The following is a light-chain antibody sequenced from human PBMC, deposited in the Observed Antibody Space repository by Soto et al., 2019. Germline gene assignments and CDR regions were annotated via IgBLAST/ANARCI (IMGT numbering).Light chain of an antibody. V-gene: IGLV2-14*01. CDR1: SSDVVAYNY. CDR2: QVS. J-gene: IGLJ3*02. CDR3: SSYTSSSTRV. Sequence: QSALTQPASVSGSPGQSITISCTGTSSDVVAYNYVSLYQQHPGKAPKLMIYQVSNRPSGVSNRFSGSKSGNTASLTISGLQAEDEADYYCSSYTSSSTRVFGGGTQLTVL.